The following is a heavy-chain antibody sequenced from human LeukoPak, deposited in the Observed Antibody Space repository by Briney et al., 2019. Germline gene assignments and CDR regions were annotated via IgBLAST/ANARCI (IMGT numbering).Heavy chain of an antibody. CDR1: GFTFSSYA. CDR3: ARDEMADVVVPAAIAFLK. D-gene: IGHD2-2*02. CDR2: ISYDGSNK. J-gene: IGHJ4*02. V-gene: IGHV3-30-3*01. Sequence: GGSLRLSCAASGFTFSSYAMHWVRQAPGKGLEWVAVISYDGSNKYYADSVKGRFTISRDTSKNTLFLQMNSLRAEDTAVYYCARDEMADVVVPAAIAFLKWGQGTLVTVSS.